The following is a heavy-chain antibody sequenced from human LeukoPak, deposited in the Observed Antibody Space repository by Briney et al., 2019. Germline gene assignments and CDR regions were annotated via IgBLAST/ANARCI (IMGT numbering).Heavy chain of an antibody. CDR2: INSDGSST. Sequence: GGSLRLSCAASGFTFSSYAMHWVRQAPGKGLVWVSRINSDGSSTSYADSVKGRFTISRDNAKNTLYLQMNSLRAEDTAVYYCARSYSSSWYSFDYWGQGTLVTVSS. CDR3: ARSYSSSWYSFDY. V-gene: IGHV3-74*01. CDR1: GFTFSSYA. D-gene: IGHD6-13*01. J-gene: IGHJ4*02.